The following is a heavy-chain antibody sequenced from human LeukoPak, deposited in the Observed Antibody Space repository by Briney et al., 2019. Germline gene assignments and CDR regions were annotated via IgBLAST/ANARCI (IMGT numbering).Heavy chain of an antibody. D-gene: IGHD3-16*01. V-gene: IGHV3-74*01. Sequence: GGSLRLSCAASGFTFSNYWMHWVRQAPGKGLVWVSRINGDGSSTSYADSVKGRFTISRDNAKNTLYLQMNSLRADDTAMYYCARGVYGPDYRSCWGHGTLVTVSS. CDR2: INGDGSST. CDR1: GFTFSNYW. J-gene: IGHJ4*01. CDR3: ARGVYGPDYRSC.